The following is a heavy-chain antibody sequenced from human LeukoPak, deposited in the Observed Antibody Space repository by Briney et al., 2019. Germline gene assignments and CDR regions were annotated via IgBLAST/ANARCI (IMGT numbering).Heavy chain of an antibody. Sequence: TSQTLSLTCTVSGGSISSGGYYWSWIRQHPGKGLEWIGYIYYSGSIYYNPSLKSRVTISVDTSKNQFSLKLSSVTAADTAVYYCARDGTGIAAADARGYFQHWGQGTLVTVPS. D-gene: IGHD6-13*01. V-gene: IGHV4-31*03. J-gene: IGHJ1*01. CDR3: ARDGTGIAAADARGYFQH. CDR1: GGSISSGGYY. CDR2: IYYSGSI.